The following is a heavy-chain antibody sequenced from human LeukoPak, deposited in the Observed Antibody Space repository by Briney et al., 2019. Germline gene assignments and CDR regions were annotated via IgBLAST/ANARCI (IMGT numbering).Heavy chain of an antibody. CDR3: ARDLGY. D-gene: IGHD7-27*01. Sequence: GSLRLSCAASGFTFSCYWMSWVRQAPGKGLEWVSVIYSGGSTYYADSVKGRFTISRDNSKNTLYLQMNSLRAEDTAVYYCARDLGYWGQGTLVTVSS. CDR2: IYSGGST. CDR1: GFTFSCYW. J-gene: IGHJ4*02. V-gene: IGHV3-66*01.